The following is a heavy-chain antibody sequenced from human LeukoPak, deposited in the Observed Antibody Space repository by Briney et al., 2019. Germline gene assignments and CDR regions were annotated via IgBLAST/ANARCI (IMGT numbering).Heavy chain of an antibody. D-gene: IGHD1-26*01. CDR1: GFTFSSYE. V-gene: IGHV3-48*03. J-gene: IGHJ4*02. CDR3: ARDRGRPSGSILEPYYFDY. Sequence: GGSLRLSCAASGFTFSSYEMNWVRQAPGKGLEWVSYISSSGSTIYYADSVKGRFTISRDNAKNSLYLQMNSLRAEDTAVYYCARDRGRPSGSILEPYYFDYRGQGTLVTVSS. CDR2: ISSSGSTI.